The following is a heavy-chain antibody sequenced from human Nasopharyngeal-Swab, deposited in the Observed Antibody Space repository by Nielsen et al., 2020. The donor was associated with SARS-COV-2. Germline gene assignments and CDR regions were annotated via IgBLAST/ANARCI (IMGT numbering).Heavy chain of an antibody. D-gene: IGHD2-15*01. V-gene: IGHV4-59*01. Sequence: SETLSLTCTVSGGSMRSYYWNWIRQPPGKGLEWIGYIYYSGSTNYNPSLKSRVTISVDTSENQFSLKLRSVTAADTAVYYCARVMVATTIWFDPWGQGTLVTVSS. CDR1: GGSMRSYY. J-gene: IGHJ5*02. CDR2: IYYSGST. CDR3: ARVMVATTIWFDP.